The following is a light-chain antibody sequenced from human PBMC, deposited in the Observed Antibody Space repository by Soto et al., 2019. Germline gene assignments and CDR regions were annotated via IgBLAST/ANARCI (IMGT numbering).Light chain of an antibody. J-gene: IGLJ3*02. V-gene: IGLV2-14*01. Sequence: QSALTQPASVSGSPGQSITISCTGSSSDVGGYKYVSWYQQHPGRAPKLMIYEVSNWPSGVSNRFSGSKSGNTASLTTSGLQAEDEADYYCSSYTTSSTLVFGGGTKVTVL. CDR2: EVS. CDR1: SSDVGGYKY. CDR3: SSYTTSSTLV.